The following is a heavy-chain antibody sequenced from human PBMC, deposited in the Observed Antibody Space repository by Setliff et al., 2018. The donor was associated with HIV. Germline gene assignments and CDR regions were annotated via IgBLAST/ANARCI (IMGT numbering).Heavy chain of an antibody. J-gene: IGHJ4*02. D-gene: IGHD6-19*01. Sequence: SETLSLTCTVSGGSITGYYWGWIRQPPGKGLEWIGSVYYSGSIDYNPSLKSRVTISVDTSQNQFSLKLSSVTAADTAVYFCVRGPQWLVQKGRVYYFDYWGQGTLVTVSS. CDR2: VYYSGSI. CDR1: GGSITGYY. CDR3: VRGPQWLVQKGRVYYFDY. V-gene: IGHV4-59*08.